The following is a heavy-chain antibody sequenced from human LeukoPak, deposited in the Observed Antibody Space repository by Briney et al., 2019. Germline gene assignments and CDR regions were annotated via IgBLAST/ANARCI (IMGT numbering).Heavy chain of an antibody. J-gene: IGHJ4*02. Sequence: GGSLRLSCAASGFTFSSYWMHWVRQAPGKGLVWVSRINSDGSSTSYADSVKGRFTISRDNAKNTLYLQMNSLRAEDTAVYYCASHQYCRSTSCYTRVDYWGQGTLVTVSS. V-gene: IGHV3-74*01. CDR2: INSDGSST. CDR1: GFTFSSYW. CDR3: ASHQYCRSTSCYTRVDY. D-gene: IGHD2-2*02.